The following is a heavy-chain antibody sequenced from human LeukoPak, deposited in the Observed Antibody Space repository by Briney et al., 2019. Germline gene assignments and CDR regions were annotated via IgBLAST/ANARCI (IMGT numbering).Heavy chain of an antibody. CDR1: GFTFSSYA. CDR2: ISGSGGST. V-gene: IGHV3-23*01. Sequence: PGGSLRLSCAASGFTFSSYAMSWVRQAPGKGLEGVSAISGSGGSTYYADSVKGGFTISRENSKKTLYLQMNSLRAEDTAVYYCAKSKSGPDTNVDYWGRGTLVTVSS. CDR3: AKSKSGPDTNVDY. D-gene: IGHD1-26*01. J-gene: IGHJ4*02.